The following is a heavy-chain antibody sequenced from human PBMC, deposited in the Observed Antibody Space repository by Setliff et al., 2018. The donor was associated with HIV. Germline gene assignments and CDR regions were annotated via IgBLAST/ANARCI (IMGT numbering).Heavy chain of an antibody. CDR1: GDSFGNYA. J-gene: IGHJ4*02. Sequence: SVKVSCKASGDSFGNYAISWVRQAPGQGLEWMGGIIPIFGTTNYAQKFQGRVTITADESTCTAYMELSSLRSEDTAVYYCARVGKYYYDATGPDFDHWGQGTLVTVSS. CDR3: ARVGKYYYDATGPDFDH. D-gene: IGHD3-22*01. V-gene: IGHV1-69*13. CDR2: IIPIFGTT.